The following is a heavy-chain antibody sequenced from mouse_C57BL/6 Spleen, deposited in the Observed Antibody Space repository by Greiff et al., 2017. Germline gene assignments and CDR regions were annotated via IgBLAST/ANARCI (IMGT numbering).Heavy chain of an antibody. D-gene: IGHD2-2*01. Sequence: QVQLQQPGAELVKPGASVKLSCKASGYTFTSYWMHWVKQRPGQGLEWIGMIHPNSGSTNYNEKFKSKATLSVDKSSSTAYMQLSSLPSEDSAVYYCASWGYRAGFAYWGQGTLVTVSA. CDR3: ASWGYRAGFAY. J-gene: IGHJ3*01. V-gene: IGHV1-64*01. CDR1: GYTFTSYW. CDR2: IHPNSGST.